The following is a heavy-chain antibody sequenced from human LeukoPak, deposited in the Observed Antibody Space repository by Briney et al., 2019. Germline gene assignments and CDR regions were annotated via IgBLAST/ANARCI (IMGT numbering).Heavy chain of an antibody. CDR3: AKVGDGYTDFDY. CDR1: GYTFTGFY. D-gene: IGHD5-24*01. V-gene: IGHV1-2*06. CDR2: INPNSGGT. Sequence: GASVKVSCKASGYTFTGFYMHWVRQAPGQGLEWMGRINPNSGGTNYAQKFQGRVTMTRDASISTAYMELSRLRSDDTAVYYCAKVGDGYTDFDYWGQGTLVTVSS. J-gene: IGHJ4*02.